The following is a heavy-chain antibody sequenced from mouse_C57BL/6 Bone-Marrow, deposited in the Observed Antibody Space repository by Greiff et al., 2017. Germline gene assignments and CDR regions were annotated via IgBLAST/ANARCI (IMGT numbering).Heavy chain of an antibody. CDR1: GYTFTSYW. CDR3: ARPGTPYSNSVFAY. V-gene: IGHV1-50*01. CDR2: IDHSENYT. Sequence: VQLQQPGAELVKPGASVKLSCKASGYTFTSYWMPWVKQRPGQGLEWIGEIDHSENYTTYNQKFKGKATLTVDTSSSTAYMQLSSLTSEDSAVYYCARPGTPYSNSVFAYWGQGTLVTVSA. J-gene: IGHJ3*01. D-gene: IGHD2-5*01.